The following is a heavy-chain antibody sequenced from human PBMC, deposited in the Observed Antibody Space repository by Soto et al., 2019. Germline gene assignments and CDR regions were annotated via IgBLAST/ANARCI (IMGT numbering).Heavy chain of an antibody. Sequence: PSETLSLTCTVSGGSISSSSDYWGWIRQPPGKGLEWIGSTYYSGSTYYNPSLKSRVTISVDTSKNQFSLKLSSVTAADTAVFYCARLRTTKYYFDFWGQGTLVTVSS. D-gene: IGHD4-4*01. V-gene: IGHV4-39*01. CDR1: GGSISSSSDY. CDR3: ARLRTTKYYFDF. J-gene: IGHJ4*02. CDR2: TYYSGST.